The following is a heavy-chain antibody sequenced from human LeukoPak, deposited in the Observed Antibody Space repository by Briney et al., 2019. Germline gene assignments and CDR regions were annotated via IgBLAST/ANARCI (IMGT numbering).Heavy chain of an antibody. CDR2: IYSGGNT. CDR3: ARLGNYAGWFDP. CDR1: GFTVSSNY. D-gene: IGHD1-7*01. Sequence: TGGSLRLSCAASGFTVSSNYMSWVRQAPGKGLEWVSVIYSGGNTYYADSVKGRFTISRDNSKNTLYLQMNSLRAEDTAVYYCARLGNYAGWFDPWGQGTLVTVSS. V-gene: IGHV3-53*01. J-gene: IGHJ5*02.